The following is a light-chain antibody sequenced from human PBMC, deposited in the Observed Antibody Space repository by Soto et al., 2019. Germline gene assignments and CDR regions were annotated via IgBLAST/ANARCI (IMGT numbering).Light chain of an antibody. V-gene: IGKV1-5*01. CDR2: DGS. J-gene: IGKJ1*01. CDR3: LLYDSYPTWT. Sequence: DIQVTQSPSTLSASVGDKVTITCRASQSIRNWLAWYQQKPGKAPKLLIYDGSSLESGVPSRFSGSGSGTEYTLNISRLQPDDFATYYCLLYDSYPTWTFGQGTKVEIK. CDR1: QSIRNW.